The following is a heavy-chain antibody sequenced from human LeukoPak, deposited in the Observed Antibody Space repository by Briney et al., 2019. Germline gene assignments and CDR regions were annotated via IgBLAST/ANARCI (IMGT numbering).Heavy chain of an antibody. CDR2: ISAYNGNT. J-gene: IGHJ4*02. V-gene: IGHV1-18*01. D-gene: IGHD4-17*01. CDR1: GYTFTSYD. Sequence: EASVKVSCKASGYTFTSYDINWVRQAPGQGLEWMGWISAYNGNTNYAQRLQGRVTMTTDTSTSTAYMELRSLRSDDTAVYYCARDRDYGDYNTQDLFVYWGQGTLVTVSS. CDR3: ARDRDYGDYNTQDLFVY.